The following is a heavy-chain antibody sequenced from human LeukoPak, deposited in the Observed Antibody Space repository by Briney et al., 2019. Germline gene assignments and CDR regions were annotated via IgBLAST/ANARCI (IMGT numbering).Heavy chain of an antibody. D-gene: IGHD1-26*01. CDR3: ARESWELPDRNAFDI. J-gene: IGHJ3*02. V-gene: IGHV3-21*01. CDR1: GFTFSSYS. CDR2: ISSSSSYI. Sequence: GGSLRLSCAASGFTFSSYSMNWVRQAPGKGLEWVSSISSSSSYIYYADSVKGRFTISRDNAKNSLYLQMNSLRAEDTAVYYCARESWELPDRNAFDIWGQGTMVTVSS.